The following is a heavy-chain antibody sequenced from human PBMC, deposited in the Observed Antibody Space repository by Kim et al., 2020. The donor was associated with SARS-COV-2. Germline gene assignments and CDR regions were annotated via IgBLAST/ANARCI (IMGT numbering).Heavy chain of an antibody. CDR1: GFTFSSYS. J-gene: IGHJ6*03. CDR3: AREGKYSSSWIHYYYYYMDV. Sequence: GGSLRLSCAASGFTFSSYSMNWVRQAPGKGLEWVSYISSSSSTIYYADSVKGRFTISRDNAKNSLYLQMNSLRDEDTAVYYCAREGKYSSSWIHYYYYYMDVWGKGTTVTVSS. D-gene: IGHD6-13*01. V-gene: IGHV3-48*02. CDR2: ISSSSSTI.